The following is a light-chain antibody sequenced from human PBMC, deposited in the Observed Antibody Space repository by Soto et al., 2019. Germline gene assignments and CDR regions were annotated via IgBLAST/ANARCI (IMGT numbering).Light chain of an antibody. CDR1: QSISSS. Sequence: EVVLTQSPATLSLSPGERATLSCRASQSISSSLAWYQQKPGQAPRLLIYDASNRATSIPARFSGSGSGTDFTLTISSLGPEDFAVYYCQQRSNWPLTFGPGTKVEIK. J-gene: IGKJ3*01. CDR3: QQRSNWPLT. CDR2: DAS. V-gene: IGKV3-11*01.